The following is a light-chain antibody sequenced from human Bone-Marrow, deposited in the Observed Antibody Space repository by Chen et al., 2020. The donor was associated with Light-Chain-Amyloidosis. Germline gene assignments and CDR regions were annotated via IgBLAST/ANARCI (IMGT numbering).Light chain of an antibody. CDR3: QSSDTSGAYHVV. V-gene: IGLV3-25*03. CDR2: KDS. Sequence: SYELTQPPSVSVSPGQTSRITCSGDALSKQYVYWYQQKPGQGPVMVIYKDSERPSGIPERFTGSSSETNVTLTISGGHAEDEDDAFCQSSDTSGAYHVVFGGGTKLTVL. CDR1: ALSKQY. J-gene: IGLJ2*01.